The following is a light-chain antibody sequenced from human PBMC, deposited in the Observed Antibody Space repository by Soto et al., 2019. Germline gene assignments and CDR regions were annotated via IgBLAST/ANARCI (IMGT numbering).Light chain of an antibody. CDR1: QSISIY. CDR3: QQSYSTPRLT. J-gene: IGKJ4*01. V-gene: IGKV1-39*01. Sequence: DIPVTQSPSSLSASVGDRVTITCRASQSISIYLNWYHQKPGKAPKLLIYAASSLQSGVPSRFSGSGSGTDFTLTISSLQPEDFATYYCQQSYSTPRLTFGGGTKVEIK. CDR2: AAS.